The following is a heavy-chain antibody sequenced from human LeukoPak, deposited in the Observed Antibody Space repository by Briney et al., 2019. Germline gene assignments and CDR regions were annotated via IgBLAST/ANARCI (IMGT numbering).Heavy chain of an antibody. CDR2: IYHSGST. CDR3: ARAGPFYNFWSGHECYFDY. CDR1: GGSFSGYY. J-gene: IGHJ4*02. D-gene: IGHD3-3*01. V-gene: IGHV4-38-2*01. Sequence: SETLSLTCAVYGGSFSGYYWGWIRQPPGKGLEWIGSIYHSGSTYYNPSLKSRVTISVDTPKNQFSLKLSSVTAADTAVYSCARAGPFYNFWSGHECYFDYWGQGTLVTVSS.